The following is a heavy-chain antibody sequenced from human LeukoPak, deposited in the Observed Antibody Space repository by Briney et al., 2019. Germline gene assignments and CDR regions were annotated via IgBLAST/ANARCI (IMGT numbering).Heavy chain of an antibody. J-gene: IGHJ4*02. V-gene: IGHV4-34*01. CDR1: GGSFSGYY. Sequence: PSETLSLTCAVYGGSFSGYYWSWIRQPPGKGLEWIGEINHSGSTNYNPSLKSRVTISVDTSKNQFSLKLSSVTAVDTAVYYCARVPNDYYDSSGYDTFDYWGQGTLVTVSS. D-gene: IGHD3-22*01. CDR3: ARVPNDYYDSSGYDTFDY. CDR2: INHSGST.